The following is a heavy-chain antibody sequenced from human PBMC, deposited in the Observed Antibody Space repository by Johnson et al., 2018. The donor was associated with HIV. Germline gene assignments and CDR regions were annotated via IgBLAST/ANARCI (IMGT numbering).Heavy chain of an antibody. CDR3: AKSPLGRLREGAFDI. V-gene: IGHV3-30*02. Sequence: QVQLVESGGGVVQPGRSLRLSCATSGFSFSSYGMYWVRQAPGKGLEWVSFIPYDGSDKYYTDSVKGRFTISRDNSKNTLYLQMNSLRAEDTAVYCCAKSPLGRLREGAFDIWGQGTMVTVSS. CDR1: GFSFSSYG. CDR2: IPYDGSDK. D-gene: IGHD7-27*01. J-gene: IGHJ3*02.